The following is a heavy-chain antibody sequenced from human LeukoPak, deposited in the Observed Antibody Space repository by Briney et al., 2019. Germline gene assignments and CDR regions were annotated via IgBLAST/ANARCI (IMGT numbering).Heavy chain of an antibody. CDR3: ARRGTGYNSPVDY. CDR1: GGSISSYY. Sequence: SETLSLTCTVSGGSISSYYWSWIRQHPGKGLEWIGSIYYSGSTYYNPSLKSRVTISVDTSKNQFSLKLSSVTAADTAVYYCARRGTGYNSPVDYWGQGTLVTVSS. D-gene: IGHD5-24*01. CDR2: IYYSGST. J-gene: IGHJ4*02. V-gene: IGHV4-39*01.